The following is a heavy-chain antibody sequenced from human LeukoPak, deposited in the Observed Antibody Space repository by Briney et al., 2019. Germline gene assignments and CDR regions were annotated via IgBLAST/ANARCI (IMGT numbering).Heavy chain of an antibody. CDR1: GFSFSTHW. D-gene: IGHD5-24*01. Sequence: GGSLRLSCAASGFSFSTHWMSWFRQAPGKGLEWVALIKQDGSDKHYVDSVKGRFTISRDNAKNSLYLQMNSLRADDTAVYYCAGDEGWTFDIWGQGTKVTVSS. CDR3: AGDEGWTFDI. V-gene: IGHV3-7*01. CDR2: IKQDGSDK. J-gene: IGHJ3*02.